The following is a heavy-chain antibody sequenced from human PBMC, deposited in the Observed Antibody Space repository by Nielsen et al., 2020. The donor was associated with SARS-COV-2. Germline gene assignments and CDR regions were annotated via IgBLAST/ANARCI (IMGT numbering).Heavy chain of an antibody. CDR2: IYYSGST. CDR3: ARDALGYCSSTSCEEAFDI. CDR1: GGSISSGDYY. Sequence: SETLSLTCTVSGGSISSGDYYWSWIRQPPGKGLEWIGYIYYSGSTYYNPSLKSRVTISVDTSKNQFSLKLSSVTAADTAVYYCARDALGYCSSTSCEEAFDIWGQGTMVTVSS. D-gene: IGHD2-2*01. V-gene: IGHV4-30-4*01. J-gene: IGHJ3*02.